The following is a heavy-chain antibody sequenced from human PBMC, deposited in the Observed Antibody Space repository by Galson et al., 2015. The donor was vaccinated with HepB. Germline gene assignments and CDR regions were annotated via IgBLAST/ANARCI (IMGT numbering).Heavy chain of an antibody. CDR2: IIPILGIA. D-gene: IGHD3-22*01. V-gene: IGHV1-69*04. Sequence: SVKVSCKASGGTFSSYAISWVRQAPGQGLEWMGRIIPILGIANYAQKFQGRVTITADKSTSTAYMELNSLRAEDTAVYYCARDQKHYYDSPAGYWGQGTLVTVSS. CDR1: GGTFSSYA. CDR3: ARDQKHYYDSPAGY. J-gene: IGHJ4*02.